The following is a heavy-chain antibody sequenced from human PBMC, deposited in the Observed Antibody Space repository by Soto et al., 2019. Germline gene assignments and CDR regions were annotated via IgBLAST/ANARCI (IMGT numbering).Heavy chain of an antibody. V-gene: IGHV3-48*01. J-gene: IGHJ6*03. CDR1: GFTFGSYG. D-gene: IGHD6-6*01. CDR2: IYSGSSTI. CDR3: ARDRSASSGYYHYYMDV. Sequence: GGSLRLSCAASGFTFGSYGMNWVRQAPEKGLERVSYIYSGSSTIYYADSVKGRFTISRDTAKNSLYLQMNSLRAEDTAVYFCARDRSASSGYYHYYMDVWGKGTTVTVSS.